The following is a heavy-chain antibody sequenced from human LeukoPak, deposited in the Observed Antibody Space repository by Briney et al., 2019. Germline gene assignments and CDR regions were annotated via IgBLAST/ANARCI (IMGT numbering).Heavy chain of an antibody. CDR3: ATVIDNSGSLGF. Sequence: PGESLRLSCAASGFTVTNNYMSWVRQAPGKGLEWVSVIYSGGSTYYTDSVKGRFTISRDSSKNTLYLQMNSLRAEDTAVYYCATVIDNSGSLGFWGQGTLVTVSS. J-gene: IGHJ4*02. CDR2: IYSGGST. CDR1: GFTVTNNY. D-gene: IGHD3-22*01. V-gene: IGHV3-53*01.